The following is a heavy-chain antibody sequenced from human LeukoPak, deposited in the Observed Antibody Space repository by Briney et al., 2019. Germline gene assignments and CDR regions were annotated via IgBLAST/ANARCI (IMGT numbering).Heavy chain of an antibody. CDR3: ARDTSGMWGGYYGNWFDP. Sequence: PGGSLRLSCAASGFTFSNYNMNWVRQAPGKGLEWVSYISSTSSTIYYADSVKGRFTISRDNAKNSLFLQMNSLRDEDTAVYYCARDTSGMWGGYYGNWFDPWGQGTLVTVSS. CDR1: GFTFSNYN. J-gene: IGHJ5*02. CDR2: ISSTSSTI. D-gene: IGHD3-3*01. V-gene: IGHV3-48*02.